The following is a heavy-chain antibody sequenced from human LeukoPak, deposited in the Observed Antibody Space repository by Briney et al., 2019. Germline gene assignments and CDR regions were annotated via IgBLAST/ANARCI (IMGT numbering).Heavy chain of an antibody. CDR3: ARGRYDFWSGYPASNWFDP. J-gene: IGHJ5*02. CDR2: IYYSGST. Sequence: SETLSLTCTVSGGSISNYYWSWIRQPPGKGLEWIGYIYYSGSTNYNPSLKSRVTISVDTSKNQFSLKLSSVTAADTAVYYCARGRYDFWSGYPASNWFDPWGQGTLVTVSS. V-gene: IGHV4-59*12. CDR1: GGSISNYY. D-gene: IGHD3-3*01.